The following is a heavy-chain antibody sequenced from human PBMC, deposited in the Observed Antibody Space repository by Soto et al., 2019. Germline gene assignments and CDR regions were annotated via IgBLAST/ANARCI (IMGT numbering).Heavy chain of an antibody. CDR3: ARANKNWFDP. J-gene: IGHJ5*02. CDR2: IHYSGST. CDR1: GDSISSYY. V-gene: IGHV4-59*01. Sequence: SETLSLTCTVSGDSISSYYWSWIRQPPGKGLEWIGYIHYSGSTNYNPSLKSRVTISVDTSKNQFSLKLSSVTAADTAVYYCARANKNWFDPWGQGTLVTVSS.